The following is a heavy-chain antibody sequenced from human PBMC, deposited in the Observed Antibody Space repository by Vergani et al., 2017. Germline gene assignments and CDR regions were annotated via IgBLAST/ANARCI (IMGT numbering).Heavy chain of an antibody. D-gene: IGHD1-26*01. CDR1: GFTFSSSW. CDR3: ARGLGSRWDY. CDR2: IKSDGSST. Sequence: EVQLVESGGGLVQPGGSLRLSCAASGFTFSSSWMHWVRQAPGKGLVWVSRIKSDGSSTSYADSVKGRFTISRDNAKNTLYLQMNSLRAEDTAVYYCARGLGSRWDYWGQGTLVTVSS. J-gene: IGHJ4*02. V-gene: IGHV3-74*01.